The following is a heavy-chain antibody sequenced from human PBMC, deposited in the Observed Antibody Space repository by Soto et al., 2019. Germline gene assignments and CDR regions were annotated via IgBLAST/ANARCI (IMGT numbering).Heavy chain of an antibody. V-gene: IGHV4-31*03. CDR1: GGSISSDGNY. J-gene: IGHJ6*02. D-gene: IGHD3-10*01. CDR3: ARGRMVRGVIYYYSMDV. CDR2: IYYIGST. Sequence: QVQLQESGPGLVKSSQTLSLTCTVSGGSISSDGNYWSWIRQHPGKGLEWIGYIYYIGSTYYNPSLKRRVTISVDTSKNQFSLKLNSVTAADTAVYYCARGRMVRGVIYYYSMDVWGQGTTVTVSS.